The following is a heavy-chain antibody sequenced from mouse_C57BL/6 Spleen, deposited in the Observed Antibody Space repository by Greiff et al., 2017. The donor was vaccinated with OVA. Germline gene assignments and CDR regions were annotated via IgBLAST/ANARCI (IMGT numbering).Heavy chain of an antibody. CDR3: AREDSNYDWYFDV. Sequence: QVQLQQSGPELVKPGASVKISCKASGYAFSSSWMNWVKQRPGKGLEWIGRIYPGDGDTNYNGKFKGKATLTADKSSSTAYMQLSSLTSEDSAVYFCAREDSNYDWYFDVWGTGTTVTVSS. D-gene: IGHD2-5*01. J-gene: IGHJ1*03. CDR1: GYAFSSSW. V-gene: IGHV1-82*01. CDR2: IYPGDGDT.